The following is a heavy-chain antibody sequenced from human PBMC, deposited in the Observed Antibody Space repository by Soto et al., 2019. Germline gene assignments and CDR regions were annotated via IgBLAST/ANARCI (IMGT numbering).Heavy chain of an antibody. CDR2: IYHTGTT. J-gene: IGHJ6*02. V-gene: IGHV4-30-2*01. Sequence: QLQLQESGSGLVKPSQTLSLTCAVSGGSISSGGYSWSWIRQPPGKGLEWIGHIYHTGTTHYNPSLRSRGTVSVDMSTTQFSLKLSSVTAADTAVYYCARGGSRFYGMDVWGQGTTVTVSS. CDR3: ARGGSRFYGMDV. CDR1: GGSISSGGYS.